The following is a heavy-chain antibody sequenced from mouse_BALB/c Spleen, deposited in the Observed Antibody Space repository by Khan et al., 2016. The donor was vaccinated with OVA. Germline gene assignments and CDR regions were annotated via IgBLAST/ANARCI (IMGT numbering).Heavy chain of an antibody. Sequence: QVQLKQSGPGLVQPSQSLSITCTVSGFSLTNYGVHWVRQSPGKGLEWLGVIWSGGSTDSNAAFISRLSINKDNSKSQVFFRMNSLQANATAIYYWARTYFSYGSYGDYYAMDYWGQGTSVTVSA. J-gene: IGHJ4*01. CDR1: GFSLTNYG. D-gene: IGHD2-1*01. V-gene: IGHV2-2*02. CDR2: IWSGGST. CDR3: ARTYFSYGSYGDYYAMDY.